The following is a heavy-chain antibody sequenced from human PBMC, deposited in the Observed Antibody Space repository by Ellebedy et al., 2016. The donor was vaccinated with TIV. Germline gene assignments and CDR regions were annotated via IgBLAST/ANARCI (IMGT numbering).Heavy chain of an antibody. V-gene: IGHV3-48*02. Sequence: GGSLRLXXAASGFTFSAYAIHWVRQAPGKGLEWVSYISSSSSTIYYADSVKGRFTISRDNAKNSLYLQMNSLRDEDTAVYYCASNSYDILTGYWSHFDYWGQGTLVTVSS. D-gene: IGHD3-9*01. CDR2: ISSSSSTI. J-gene: IGHJ4*02. CDR3: ASNSYDILTGYWSHFDY. CDR1: GFTFSAYA.